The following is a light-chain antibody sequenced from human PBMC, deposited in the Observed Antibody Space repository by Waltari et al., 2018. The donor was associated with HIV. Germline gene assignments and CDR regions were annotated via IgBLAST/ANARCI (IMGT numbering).Light chain of an antibody. V-gene: IGKV1-39*01. CDR2: GAS. J-gene: IGKJ3*01. Sequence: DIQMTQSPSSLSASVGDRVTITCRTSQNIHTFLNWYQQQPGTAPKLLIYGASRLPSGVPSRFSGSGSETDFTLTIDNLQAEDFATYYCLQTDTMPLTFGPGTKVD. CDR1: QNIHTF. CDR3: LQTDTMPLT.